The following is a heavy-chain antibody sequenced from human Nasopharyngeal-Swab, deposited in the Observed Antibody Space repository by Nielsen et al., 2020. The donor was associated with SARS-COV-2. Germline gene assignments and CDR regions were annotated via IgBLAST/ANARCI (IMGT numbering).Heavy chain of an antibody. D-gene: IGHD2-15*01. J-gene: IGHJ5*02. V-gene: IGHV1-8*01. CDR3: ARGGHIVVVVAAADNWFDP. Sequence: ASVRVYCKCSGGTFLCYVMDWVRQATGEGLEWMGWMNPNSGNTGYAQKFQGRVTMTRNTSISTAYMELSSLRSEDTAVYYCARGGHIVVVVAAADNWFDPWGQGTLVTVSS. CDR1: GGTFLCYV. CDR2: MNPNSGNT.